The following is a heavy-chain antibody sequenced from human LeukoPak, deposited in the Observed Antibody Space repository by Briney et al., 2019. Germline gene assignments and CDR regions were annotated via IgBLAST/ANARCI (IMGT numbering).Heavy chain of an antibody. J-gene: IGHJ4*02. CDR3: AREGGPYRPLDY. V-gene: IGHV4-59*01. Sequence: RSSETLSLTCTVSGGSISSYYWSWIRQPPGKGLEWIGYIYYSGSTNYNPSLKSRVTIPVDTSKSQFSLRLSSVTAADTAVYYCAREGGPYRPLDYSGQGTLVTVSS. CDR2: IYYSGST. CDR1: GGSISSYY.